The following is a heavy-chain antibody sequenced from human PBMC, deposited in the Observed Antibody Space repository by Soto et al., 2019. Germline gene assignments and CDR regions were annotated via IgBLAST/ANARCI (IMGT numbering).Heavy chain of an antibody. CDR1: GGSISSSSYY. CDR3: ARPYCSSTSCFWGYNWFDP. J-gene: IGHJ5*02. V-gene: IGHV4-39*01. D-gene: IGHD2-2*01. CDR2: IYYSGST. Sequence: QLQLQESGPGLVKPSETLSLTCTVSGGSISSSSYYWGWIRQPPGKGLEWIGSIYYSGSTYYNPSLKSRVTISVDPSKNQFSLKLSSVTAADTAVYYCARPYCSSTSCFWGYNWFDPWGQGTLVTVSS.